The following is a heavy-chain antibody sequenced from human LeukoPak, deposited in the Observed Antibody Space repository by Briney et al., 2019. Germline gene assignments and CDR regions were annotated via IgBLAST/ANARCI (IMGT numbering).Heavy chain of an antibody. CDR2: IQFSGST. V-gene: IGHV4-31*03. J-gene: IGHJ4*02. CDR1: GGSISSGGYC. CDR3: ARIRAAAGDY. Sequence: SETLSLTCTVSGGSISSGGYCWSWIRQHPGKGLEWIGYIQFSGSTYYNPSLKSRVSISVDTSKNQCSLKLSSVTAADTAVYYCARIRAAAGDYWGQGTLVTVSS. D-gene: IGHD6-13*01.